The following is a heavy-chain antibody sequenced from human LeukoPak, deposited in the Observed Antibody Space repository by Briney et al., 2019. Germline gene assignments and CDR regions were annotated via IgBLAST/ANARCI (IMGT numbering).Heavy chain of an antibody. CDR1: GGTFSSYT. J-gene: IGHJ3*02. D-gene: IGHD3-9*01. CDR2: ISAYSGNT. CDR3: ARDNYNILTGYVRYAFDI. Sequence: ASVKVSCKASGGTFSSYTINWVRQAPEQGLEWLGWISAYSGNTNSAQKLQGRVTMTTDTSTSTAYMELRSLRSDDTAAYYCARDNYNILTGYVRYAFDIWGQGTMVTVSS. V-gene: IGHV1-18*01.